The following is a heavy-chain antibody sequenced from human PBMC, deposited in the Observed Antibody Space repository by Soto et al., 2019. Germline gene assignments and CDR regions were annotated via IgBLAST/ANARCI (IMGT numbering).Heavy chain of an antibody. CDR1: GGSISSGGYY. J-gene: IGHJ5*02. CDR3: ARQVVVAAAPGQTGWFDP. CDR2: IYHSGTT. D-gene: IGHD2-15*01. Sequence: SETLSLTCTVSGGSISSGGYYLSWIRQHPGKGLEWIGYIYHSGTTYYNPSLKSRVTISVDTSKNQFSLKLSSVTAADTAVYYCARQVVVAAAPGQTGWFDPWGQGTLVTVSS. V-gene: IGHV4-31*03.